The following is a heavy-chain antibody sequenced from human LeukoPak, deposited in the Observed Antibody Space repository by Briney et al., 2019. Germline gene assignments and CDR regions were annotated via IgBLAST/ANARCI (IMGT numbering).Heavy chain of an antibody. CDR1: GFIFNSYE. D-gene: IGHD3-3*01. J-gene: IGHJ4*02. Sequence: PGGSLRLSCAASGFIFNSYEMNWVRQAPGKGLEWVAFISFSGNSIYYADSVKGRFTISRDNAKNSLYLQMNSLRAEHTAVYYCARLREIPVFGVVTKSTSYFDYWGQGTLVTVSS. CDR3: ARLREIPVFGVVTKSTSYFDY. V-gene: IGHV3-48*03. CDR2: ISFSGNSI.